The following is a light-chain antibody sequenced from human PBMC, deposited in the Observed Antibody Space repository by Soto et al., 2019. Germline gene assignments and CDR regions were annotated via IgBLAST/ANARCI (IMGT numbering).Light chain of an antibody. V-gene: IGKV3-15*01. Sequence: EIVMTQSPATLSVSPGERAALSCRASQSISRNLAWYQQKPGQAPRLLIFDASTRASGIPARFSGSASGTEFILAISSLQSEDFAVYYCQQYNDWPLTFDQGTTVEIK. CDR1: QSISRN. CDR2: DAS. J-gene: IGKJ1*01. CDR3: QQYNDWPLT.